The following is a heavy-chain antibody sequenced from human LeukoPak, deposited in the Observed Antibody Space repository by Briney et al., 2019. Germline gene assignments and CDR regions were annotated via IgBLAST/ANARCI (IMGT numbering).Heavy chain of an antibody. CDR3: VSDSEGRSGGDF. J-gene: IGHJ4*02. D-gene: IGHD1-26*01. V-gene: IGHV3-74*01. Sequence: GGSLRLSCVGSGFTFRNYWVHWVRQLPGKGLLWVTRIDRYGSGIVYADSVRGRFTISRDNAKNTVSLQMKSLRPEDTGVYYCVSDSEGRSGGDFWGQGTLVTVSS. CDR2: IDRYGSGI. CDR1: GFTFRNYW.